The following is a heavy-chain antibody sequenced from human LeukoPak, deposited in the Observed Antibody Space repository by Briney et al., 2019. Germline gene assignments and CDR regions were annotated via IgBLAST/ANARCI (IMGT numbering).Heavy chain of an antibody. Sequence: GGSLRLSCAASGFTFSSYDMHWVRQATGKGLEWVSAIGTAGDTYYPGSVKGRFTISRDNAKNTLYLQMNSLRAEDTAVYYCARWGNRIAAAGKQTLDYWGQGTLVTVSS. J-gene: IGHJ4*02. V-gene: IGHV3-13*01. D-gene: IGHD6-13*01. CDR1: GFTFSSYD. CDR3: ARWGNRIAAAGKQTLDY. CDR2: IGTAGDT.